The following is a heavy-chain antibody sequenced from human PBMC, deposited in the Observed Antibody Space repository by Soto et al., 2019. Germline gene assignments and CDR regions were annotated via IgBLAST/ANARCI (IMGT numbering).Heavy chain of an antibody. Sequence: ASETLSLTCTVSSGSINSFYGAWMRQPAGKGLEWIGRIHSSGTTNYNPSLSSRVTMSVDPSKNQFSLRLTSVTAADTAVYYCARDRIIGTSYSDYWGQGILVTVSS. CDR1: SGSINSFY. V-gene: IGHV4-4*07. D-gene: IGHD1-7*01. CDR2: IHSSGTT. CDR3: ARDRIIGTSYSDY. J-gene: IGHJ4*02.